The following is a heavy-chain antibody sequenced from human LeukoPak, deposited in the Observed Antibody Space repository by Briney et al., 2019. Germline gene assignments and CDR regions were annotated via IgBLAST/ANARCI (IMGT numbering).Heavy chain of an antibody. CDR2: INHSGST. J-gene: IGHJ3*02. V-gene: IGHV4-34*01. Sequence: PSETLSLTCAVYGGSFSVYYWSWIRQPPGKGLEWIGEINHSGSTNYNPSLKSRVTISVDTSKNQFSLKLSSVTAADTAVYYCARGPYYVWGSYRSTRADAFDIWGQGTMVTVSS. CDR3: ARGPYYVWGSYRSTRADAFDI. D-gene: IGHD3-16*02. CDR1: GGSFSVYY.